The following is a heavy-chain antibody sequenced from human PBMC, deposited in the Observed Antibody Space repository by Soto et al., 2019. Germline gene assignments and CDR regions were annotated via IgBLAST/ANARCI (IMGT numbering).Heavy chain of an antibody. CDR3: ARDGSPYHYDTTVEYFQH. J-gene: IGHJ1*01. Sequence: QVQLVQSGAEVKKPGASVKVSCKASGYTFTGYYMHWVRQAPGQGLEWIGWINPNSGGTNYAQKVQDRVTMTSDTCISTAYMELSRLRSDDTAVYDCARDGSPYHYDTTVEYFQHWGQGTLVTVAS. V-gene: IGHV1-2*02. CDR2: INPNSGGT. D-gene: IGHD3-22*01. CDR1: GYTFTGYY.